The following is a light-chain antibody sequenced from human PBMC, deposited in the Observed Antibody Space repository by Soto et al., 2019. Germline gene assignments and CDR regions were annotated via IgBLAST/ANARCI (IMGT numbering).Light chain of an antibody. Sequence: DIQMTQSPSTLSGSVGDRVTITCRASQTIRRWLAWYQQKPGKAPKLLIYKASTLKSGVPSRFSGSGSGTEFTLTISSLQPDDFATYYCQHYNRYSEAFGQGTKVELK. CDR2: KAS. CDR1: QTIRRW. CDR3: QHYNRYSEA. V-gene: IGKV1-5*03. J-gene: IGKJ1*01.